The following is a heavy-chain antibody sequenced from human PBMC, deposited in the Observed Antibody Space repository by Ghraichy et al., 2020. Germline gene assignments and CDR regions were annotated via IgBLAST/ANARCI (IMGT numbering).Heavy chain of an antibody. CDR2: IYSSGNT. J-gene: IGHJ3*02. V-gene: IGHV4-59*02. CDR1: GDSVTNYY. D-gene: IGHD1-26*01. Sequence: SETLSLTCTVSGDSVTNYYWTWIRQPPGKGLEWVAYIYSSGNTNYNPSLRSLLTLSIDTSKNQFSLKLTSVTAADTAVYYCARNYPYSIWGQGTMVTVAS. CDR3: ARNYPYSI.